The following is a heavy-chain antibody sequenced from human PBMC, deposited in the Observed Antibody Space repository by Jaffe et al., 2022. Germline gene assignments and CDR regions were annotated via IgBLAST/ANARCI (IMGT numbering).Heavy chain of an antibody. CDR1: GFTFSSYS. CDR2: ISSSSSYI. D-gene: IGHD2-8*02. J-gene: IGHJ4*02. CDR3: ARGTSKYFGPGGDY. V-gene: IGHV3-21*01. Sequence: EVQLVESGGGLVKPGGSLRLSCAASGFTFSSYSMNWVRQAPGKGLEWVSSISSSSSYIYYADSVKGRFTISRDNAKNSLYLQMNSLRAEDTAVYYCARGTSKYFGPGGDYWGQGTLVTVSS.